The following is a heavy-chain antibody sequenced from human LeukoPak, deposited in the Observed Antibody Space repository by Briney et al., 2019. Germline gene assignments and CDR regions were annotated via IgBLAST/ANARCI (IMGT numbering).Heavy chain of an antibody. CDR1: GYTFTGYY. CDR2: INPNSGGT. V-gene: IGHV1-2*02. Sequence: ASVKVSCKASGYTFTGYYMHWVRQAPGQGLEWMGWINPNSGGTNYVQKFQGRVTMTRDTSISTAYMELSRLRSDDTAVYYCAKTVGSSYGDYFADYWGQGTLVTVSS. CDR3: AKTVGSSYGDYFADY. J-gene: IGHJ4*02. D-gene: IGHD4-17*01.